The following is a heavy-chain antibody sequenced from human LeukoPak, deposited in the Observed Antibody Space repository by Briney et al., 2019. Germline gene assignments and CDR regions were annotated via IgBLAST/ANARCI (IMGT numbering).Heavy chain of an antibody. CDR1: GFTFSSYG. Sequence: GRSLRLSCAASGFTFSSYGMHWVRQAPGKGLEWVAVIWYDGSNKYYPDSVKGRFTISRDNSKNTLHLQMNSLRAEDTAVYYCARDPTRIVGAARFDYWGQGALVTVSS. V-gene: IGHV3-33*01. CDR2: IWYDGSNK. J-gene: IGHJ4*02. CDR3: ARDPTRIVGAARFDY. D-gene: IGHD1-26*01.